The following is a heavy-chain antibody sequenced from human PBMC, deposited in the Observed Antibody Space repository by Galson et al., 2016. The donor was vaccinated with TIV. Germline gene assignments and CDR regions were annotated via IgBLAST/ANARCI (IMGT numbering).Heavy chain of an antibody. J-gene: IGHJ4*02. V-gene: IGHV3-30*04. Sequence: LRLSCAASGFTFGSYALHWVRQAPGKGLEWVAVMSYDGSDKYYADSVKGRFTISRDNSKYTLYLQMNSLRPEDTAVYYCARDLLYYGVFDHWGQGTLVTVSS. D-gene: IGHD3-22*01. CDR2: MSYDGSDK. CDR1: GFTFGSYA. CDR3: ARDLLYYGVFDH.